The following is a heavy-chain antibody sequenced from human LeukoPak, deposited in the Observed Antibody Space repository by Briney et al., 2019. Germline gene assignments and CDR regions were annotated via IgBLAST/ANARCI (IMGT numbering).Heavy chain of an antibody. J-gene: IGHJ4*02. CDR3: ARETDSSGYWVDY. CDR2: INSDGSST. V-gene: IGHV3-74*01. D-gene: IGHD3-22*01. CDR1: GFTFSTYW. Sequence: GGSLRLSCAASGFTFSTYWMHWVRQAPGKGLLWVSRINSDGSSTSYADSVKGRFTISRDNAKDTLYLQMNGLRAEDTAVYYCARETDSSGYWVDYWGQGTLVTVSS.